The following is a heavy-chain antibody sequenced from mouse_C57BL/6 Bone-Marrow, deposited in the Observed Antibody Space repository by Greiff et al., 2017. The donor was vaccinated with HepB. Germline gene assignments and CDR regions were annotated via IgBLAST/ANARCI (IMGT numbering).Heavy chain of an antibody. Sequence: QVQLKQSGPGLVQPSQSLSITCTVTGFSFTSYGVHWVRQSPGKGLEWLGVIWSGGSTDYNAAFISRLSISKDNSKSQVFFKMNSLQADDTAIYYCARKNYSNYGWFAYWGQGTLVTVSA. CDR1: GFSFTSYG. J-gene: IGHJ3*01. D-gene: IGHD2-5*01. CDR2: IWSGGST. V-gene: IGHV2-2*01. CDR3: ARKNYSNYGWFAY.